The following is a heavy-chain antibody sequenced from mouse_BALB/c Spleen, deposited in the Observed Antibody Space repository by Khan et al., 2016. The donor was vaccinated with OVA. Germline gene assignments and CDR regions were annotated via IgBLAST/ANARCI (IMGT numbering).Heavy chain of an antibody. J-gene: IGHJ2*01. V-gene: IGHV2-9*02. CDR1: GFSLTSYA. Sequence: QVQLKQSGPGLVAPSQSLSITCTVTGFSLTSYAIHWIRQPPGKGLEWLGVIWAGGSTNYNSALMSRLSISKDNSKSQAFLQMNSLQTHDTAVYYCARNREPDYFDYWGQGTTLTVSA. CDR3: ARNREPDYFDY. CDR2: IWAGGST.